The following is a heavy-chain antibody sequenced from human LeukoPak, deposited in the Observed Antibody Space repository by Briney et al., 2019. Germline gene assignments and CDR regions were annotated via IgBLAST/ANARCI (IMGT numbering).Heavy chain of an antibody. D-gene: IGHD3-10*01. Sequence: GSLRLSCAASGFTFSSYGMHWVRQAPGKGLEWVAVIWYDGIKEYYADSVKGRFTISRDNSKNTLYLQMNSLRAEDMAVYYCASRGKPRTASDAFDIWGQGTMVTVSS. CDR3: ASRGKPRTASDAFDI. CDR2: IWYDGIKE. V-gene: IGHV3-33*01. J-gene: IGHJ3*02. CDR1: GFTFSSYG.